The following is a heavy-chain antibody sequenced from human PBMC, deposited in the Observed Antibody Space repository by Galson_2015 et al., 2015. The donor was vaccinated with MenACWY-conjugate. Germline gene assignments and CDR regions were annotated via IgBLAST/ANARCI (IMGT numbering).Heavy chain of an antibody. Sequence: SVKVSCKVSGYTLTELSMHWVRQAPGKGLEWMGGFDPEDGEAIYAQKFQGRVTMTEDTSTDTAYMELSSLRSEDTAVYYCATGAIFGTRADWYFDLWGRGTLVTVSS. CDR2: FDPEDGEA. CDR3: ATGAIFGTRADWYFDL. V-gene: IGHV1-24*01. J-gene: IGHJ2*01. CDR1: GYTLTELS. D-gene: IGHD3-3*01.